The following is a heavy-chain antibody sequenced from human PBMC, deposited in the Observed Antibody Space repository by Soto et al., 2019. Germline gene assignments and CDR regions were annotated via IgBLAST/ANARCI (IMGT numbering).Heavy chain of an antibody. Sequence: SETLSLTCTVSGGSISSGGYYWSWIRQHPGKGLEWIGYIYYSGSTYYNPSLKSRVSISVDTSKNQFSLKLSSVTAADTAVYYCARERTRWADNWFDPWGQGTLVTVSS. CDR3: ARERTRWADNWFDP. CDR2: IYYSGST. V-gene: IGHV4-31*03. CDR1: GGSISSGGYY. D-gene: IGHD3-16*01. J-gene: IGHJ5*02.